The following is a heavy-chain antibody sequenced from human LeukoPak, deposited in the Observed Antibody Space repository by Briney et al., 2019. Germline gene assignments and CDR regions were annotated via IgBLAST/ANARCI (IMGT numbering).Heavy chain of an antibody. Sequence: PSETLSLTCTVSGGSISSGGYYWSWIRQPPGKGLEWIGSIYYSGNTYYNPSLKSRVNIPVDRSKSQFSLKLSSVTAADTAVYYCAGGTLAVALRGWGQGTLVTVSS. D-gene: IGHD6-19*01. V-gene: IGHV4-39*07. CDR1: GGSISSGGYY. CDR2: IYYSGNT. J-gene: IGHJ4*02. CDR3: AGGTLAVALRG.